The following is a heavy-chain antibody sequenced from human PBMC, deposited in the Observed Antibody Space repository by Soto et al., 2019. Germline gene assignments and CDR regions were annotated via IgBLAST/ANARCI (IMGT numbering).Heavy chain of an antibody. CDR3: AKNQERELPRVIDF. J-gene: IGHJ4*02. CDR1: GLTFSNYA. V-gene: IGHV3-23*01. CDR2: MSGSSSTT. Sequence: LRLSFATSGLTFSNYAMSWVRQAPGGGLEWVSSMSGSSSTTYYADSVRGRFTISRDRPKNTLYLQMSSLRAEDTALYYCAKNQERELPRVIDFWGQGTLVTVSS. D-gene: IGHD1-7*01.